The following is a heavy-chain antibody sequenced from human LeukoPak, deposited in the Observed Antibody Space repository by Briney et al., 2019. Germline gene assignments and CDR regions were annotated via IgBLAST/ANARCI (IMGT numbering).Heavy chain of an antibody. V-gene: IGHV3-23*01. CDR3: AKANEKYYYDSSAGPDY. CDR2: ISGSGGST. CDR1: GFTFSSYG. D-gene: IGHD3-22*01. Sequence: GGSLRLSCAASGFTFSSYGMNWVRQAPGKGLEWVSAISGSGGSTYYADSVKGRFTISRDNSKNTLYLQMNSLRAEDTAVYYCAKANEKYYYDSSAGPDYWGQGTLVTVSS. J-gene: IGHJ4*02.